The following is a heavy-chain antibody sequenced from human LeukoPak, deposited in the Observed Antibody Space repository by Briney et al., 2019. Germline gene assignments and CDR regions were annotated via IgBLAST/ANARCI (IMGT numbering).Heavy chain of an antibody. CDR3: ARDPRSSCLDY. D-gene: IGHD6-13*01. V-gene: IGHV1-2*02. Sequence: GASVKVSCKASGYTFTGYSVHWVRQAPGQGLEWMGWINPNSGGTNYAQKFQGRVTMTRDTSISTAYMELSRLRSDDTALYYCARDPRSSCLDYWGQGTLVTVSS. CDR2: INPNSGGT. J-gene: IGHJ4*02. CDR1: GYTFTGYS.